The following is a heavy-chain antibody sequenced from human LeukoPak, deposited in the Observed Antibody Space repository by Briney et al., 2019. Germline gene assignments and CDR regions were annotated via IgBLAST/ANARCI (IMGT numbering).Heavy chain of an antibody. CDR3: ARFMGSGSYTPDY. J-gene: IGHJ4*02. CDR2: ITSSGSYT. V-gene: IGHV3-11*03. D-gene: IGHD3-10*01. CDR1: GFTFSNYY. Sequence: GGSLRLSCAASGFTFSNYYMSWIRQTPGKGLEWVSYITSSGSYTNYADSVKGRFTISRDNAKNSLYLQMNSLSPEDTAVYYCARFMGSGSYTPDYWGQETLVTVSS.